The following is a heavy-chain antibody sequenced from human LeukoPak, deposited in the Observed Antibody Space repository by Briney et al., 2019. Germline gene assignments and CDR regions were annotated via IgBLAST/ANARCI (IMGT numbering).Heavy chain of an antibody. J-gene: IGHJ4*02. V-gene: IGHV3-21*01. Sequence: KPGGSLRLSCAASGFTFSSYSMNWVRQAPGKGLEWVSSISSSSYIYYADSVKGRFTISRDNAKNSLYLQMNSLRAEDTAVYYCARDGFLNRFDYWGQGTLVTVSS. D-gene: IGHD1-14*01. CDR1: GFTFSSYS. CDR2: ISSSSYI. CDR3: ARDGFLNRFDY.